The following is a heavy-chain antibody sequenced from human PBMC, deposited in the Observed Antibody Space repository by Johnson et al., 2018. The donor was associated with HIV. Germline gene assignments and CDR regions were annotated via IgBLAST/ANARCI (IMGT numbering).Heavy chain of an antibody. CDR1: GFTFSSYG. Sequence: QMLLVESGGGVVQPGRSLRLSCAASGFTFSSYGMHWVRQAPGKGLEWVAVIWYDGSNKYYADSVKGRFTISTDNSKNTLYLQMNSLRREDTAVYYCARGVRNSYGYLLGTFDIWGQGTMVTVSS. V-gene: IGHV3-33*01. J-gene: IGHJ3*02. D-gene: IGHD5-18*01. CDR3: ARGVRNSYGYLLGTFDI. CDR2: IWYDGSNK.